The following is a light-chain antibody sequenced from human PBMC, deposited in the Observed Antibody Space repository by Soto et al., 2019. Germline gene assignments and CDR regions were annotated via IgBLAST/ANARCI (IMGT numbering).Light chain of an antibody. Sequence: EIVLTQSPGTLSLSPGERATLSCRASQSVSTNYLAWYKQKPGQAPWLLIYGAFNRAGGVPDRCSGSVSGTEFTLTISRLEPEDFAVYYCQQYGSSPRTFGQGTKVEIK. CDR3: QQYGSSPRT. CDR1: QSVSTNY. J-gene: IGKJ1*01. CDR2: GAF. V-gene: IGKV3-20*01.